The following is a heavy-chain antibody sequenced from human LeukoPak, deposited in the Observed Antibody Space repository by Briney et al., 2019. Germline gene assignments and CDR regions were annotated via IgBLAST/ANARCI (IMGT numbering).Heavy chain of an antibody. J-gene: IGHJ3*02. CDR1: GYTFTDYY. CDR3: ARWEKIGYCSGGSCVGATPTDAFDI. CDR2: IDPDSGGT. D-gene: IGHD2-15*01. V-gene: IGHV1-2*02. Sequence: GASVKVSCKASGYTFTDYYVHWVRQAPGQGLEWMGLIDPDSGGTNYAQRFQGRVTMTRDTSISTAYMELTRLTSDDTAVYYCARWEKIGYCSGGSCVGATPTDAFDIWGQGTMVTVSS.